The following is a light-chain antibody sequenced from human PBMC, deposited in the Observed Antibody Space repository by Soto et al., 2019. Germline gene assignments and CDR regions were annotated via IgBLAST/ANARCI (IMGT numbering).Light chain of an antibody. CDR3: SAYTVSRTYV. V-gene: IGLV2-14*01. J-gene: IGLJ1*01. CDR1: SSDVGAYNF. CDR2: EVT. Sequence: QSALTQPASVSGSPGQSITISCTGTSSDVGAYNFVSWYQHHPGRAPKLIIYEVTIRPSGVSNRFSGSKSGNTASLTISGLQAEDEADYYCSAYTVSRTYVFGTGTKLTVL.